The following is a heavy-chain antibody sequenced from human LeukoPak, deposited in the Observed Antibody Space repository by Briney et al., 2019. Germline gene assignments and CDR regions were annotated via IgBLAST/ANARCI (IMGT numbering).Heavy chain of an antibody. CDR2: INAGNGNT. CDR1: GYTFTSYA. J-gene: IGHJ4*02. D-gene: IGHD3-16*01. CDR3: ARSGGRLRGLDY. Sequence: ASVKVSCKASGYTFTSYAMHWVRQAPGQRLEWMGWINAGNGNTKYSQKFQGRVTITRDTSASTAYIELSSLRSEDTAVYYCARSGGRLRGLDYWGQGTLDTVSS. V-gene: IGHV1-3*01.